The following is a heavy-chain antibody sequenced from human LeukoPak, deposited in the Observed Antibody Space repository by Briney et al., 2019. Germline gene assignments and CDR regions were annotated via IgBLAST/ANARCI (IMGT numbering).Heavy chain of an antibody. Sequence: GSLRLSCAASGFTFSDYYWSWIRQPPGKGLEWIGYIYYSGSTNYNPSLKSRVTISVDTSKNQFSLKLSSVTAADTAVYYCARTLITMVRGVTGFDPWGQGTLVTVSS. V-gene: IGHV4-59*08. CDR3: ARTLITMVRGVTGFDP. CDR1: GFTFSDYY. D-gene: IGHD3-10*01. J-gene: IGHJ5*02. CDR2: IYYSGST.